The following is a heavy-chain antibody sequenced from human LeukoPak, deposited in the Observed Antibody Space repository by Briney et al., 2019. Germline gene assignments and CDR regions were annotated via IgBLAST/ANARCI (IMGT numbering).Heavy chain of an antibody. D-gene: IGHD2-15*01. CDR2: IYISGYT. V-gene: IGHV4-4*07. J-gene: IGHJ4*02. CDR3: ARDCSGGSCYEGVLDN. CDR1: GDSISSSY. Sequence: SETLSLTCTVSGDSISSSYWSWIRQPAGKGLEWIGRIYISGYTNYNPSLKSRVTMSVDTSKNQFSLNVRSVTAADTAVYYCARDCSGGSCYEGVLDNWGQGTLGTVSS.